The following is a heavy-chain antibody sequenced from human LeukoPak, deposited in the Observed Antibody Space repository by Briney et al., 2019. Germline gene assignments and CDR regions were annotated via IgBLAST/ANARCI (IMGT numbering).Heavy chain of an antibody. J-gene: IGHJ6*02. D-gene: IGHD2-2*01. CDR1: GYTFTVYY. CDR2: INPNSGGT. Sequence: GASVTVSCKASGYTFTVYYMHWVRQAPGQGLEWMGWINPNSGGTNYAQKFQGRVTMTRDTSISTAYMELSRLRSDDTAVYYCASPQYQLPNYYYYYGMDVWGQGTTVTVSS. V-gene: IGHV1-2*02. CDR3: ASPQYQLPNYYYYYGMDV.